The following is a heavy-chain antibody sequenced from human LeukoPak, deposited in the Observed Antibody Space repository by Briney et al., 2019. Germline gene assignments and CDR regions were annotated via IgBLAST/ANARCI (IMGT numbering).Heavy chain of an antibody. CDR2: IWYDGSNK. CDR3: AREGCEAVAGMGCYFDY. V-gene: IGHV3-33*01. Sequence: GSLRLSCAASGFTFSSYGMHWVRQAPGKGLEWVAGIWYDGSNKYYADSVKGRFTISRDNSKNTLYLQMNSLRAEDTAVYYCAREGCEAVAGMGCYFDYWGQGTLVTVSS. J-gene: IGHJ4*02. D-gene: IGHD6-19*01. CDR1: GFTFSSYG.